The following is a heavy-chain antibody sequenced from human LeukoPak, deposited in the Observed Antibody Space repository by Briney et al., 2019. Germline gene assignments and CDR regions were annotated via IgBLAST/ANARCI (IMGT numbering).Heavy chain of an antibody. CDR3: AKGVYGSGSYREYFEQ. D-gene: IGHD3-10*01. CDR2: SSASGDSP. V-gene: IGHV3-23*01. J-gene: IGHJ1*01. CDR1: GFTFNNYA. Sequence: GGSLRLSCTASGFTFNNYAMSWVRQAPGKGLEWVSASSASGDSPYYADSVKGRFTISRDTSKNTLDLQMNSLRVEDMAVYYCAKGVYGSGSYREYFEQWGQGTLVTVSS.